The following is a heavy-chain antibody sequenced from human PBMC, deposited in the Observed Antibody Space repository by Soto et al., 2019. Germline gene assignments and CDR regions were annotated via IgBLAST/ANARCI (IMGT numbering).Heavy chain of an antibody. CDR2: IIPIFGTA. V-gene: IGHV1-69*13. CDR1: GGTFSGYA. D-gene: IGHD3-3*01. Sequence: ASVKVSCKASGGTFSGYAISWVRQAPGQGLEWMGGIIPIFGTANYAQKFQGRVTITADESTSTAYMELSSLRSEDTAVYYCARGGPARGYYDFWSGFGRDPFYYWGQGTLVTVSS. CDR3: ARGGPARGYYDFWSGFGRDPFYY. J-gene: IGHJ4*02.